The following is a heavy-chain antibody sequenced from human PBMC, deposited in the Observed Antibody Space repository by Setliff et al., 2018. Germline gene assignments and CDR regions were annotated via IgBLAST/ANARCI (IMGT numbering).Heavy chain of an antibody. CDR3: ASVGQWPDY. CDR2: ISSAGYTI. D-gene: IGHD6-19*01. V-gene: IGHV3-48*03. Sequence: QAGGSLRLSCAASGFTFSSYEMNWVRQAPGKGLEWVSYISSAGYTIYYADSVKGRFTISRDNAKNSLYLQMNSLKAEDTAVYYCASVGQWPDYWGQGTLVTVSS. J-gene: IGHJ4*02. CDR1: GFTFSSYE.